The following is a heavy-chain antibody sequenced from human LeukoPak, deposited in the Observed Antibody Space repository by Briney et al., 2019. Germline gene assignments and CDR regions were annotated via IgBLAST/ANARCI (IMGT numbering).Heavy chain of an antibody. V-gene: IGHV1-18*01. CDR1: GYTFTRYG. D-gene: IGHD3-3*01. J-gene: IGHJ5*02. CDR3: ARDMGLRFLEWPFDP. Sequence: ASVKVSCKASGYTFTRYGMSWVRQAPGQGLEWMGWISTYNGDTEYAQKMQGRVTMTRDTSTTTAYMELRSLRFDDTAVYYCARDMGLRFLEWPFDPWGQGTLVSVSS. CDR2: ISTYNGDT.